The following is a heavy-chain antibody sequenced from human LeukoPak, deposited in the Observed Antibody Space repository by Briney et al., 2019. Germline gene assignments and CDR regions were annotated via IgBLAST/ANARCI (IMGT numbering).Heavy chain of an antibody. J-gene: IGHJ4*02. CDR2: IYTSGST. D-gene: IGHD5-24*01. V-gene: IGHV4-61*02. CDR1: GGSLSSGSYY. CDR3: ARDGGEMATITVFDY. Sequence: SSETLSLTCTVSGGSLSSGSYYWSWIRQPAGKGLEWIGRIYTSGSTNYTPSLKSRATISVDTSENQFSLKLSSVTAADTAVYYCARDGGEMATITVFDYWGQGTLVTVSS.